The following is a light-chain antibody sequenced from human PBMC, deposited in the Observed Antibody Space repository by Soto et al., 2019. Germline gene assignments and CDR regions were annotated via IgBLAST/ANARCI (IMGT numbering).Light chain of an antibody. CDR1: QSVTTN. J-gene: IGKJ4*01. CDR3: QQYDRSPVT. Sequence: EVVMTQSPATLSVSPGERVTFSCRASQSVTTNLAWYQHKPGQSPRLLISGASTGASGIPPRFSGSGSGTEFTLTIDRLQSADFAVYYCQQYDRSPVTFGGGTKVEIK. CDR2: GAS. V-gene: IGKV3-15*01.